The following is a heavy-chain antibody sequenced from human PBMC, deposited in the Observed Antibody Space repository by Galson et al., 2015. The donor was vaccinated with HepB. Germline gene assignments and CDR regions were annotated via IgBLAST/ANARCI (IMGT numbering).Heavy chain of an antibody. CDR2: ISGDGKTT. J-gene: IGHJ4*02. CDR1: GFSFTTYN. Sequence: SLRLSCAASGFSFTTYNMHWVRQGPVTGLEWLAIISGDGKTTFYADSVRGRFTISRDNSKNTLFLQMHSLRPEDTAVYYCARDFNWNYGYWGQGTLVTVSS. D-gene: IGHD1-1*01. V-gene: IGHV3-30*04. CDR3: ARDFNWNYGY.